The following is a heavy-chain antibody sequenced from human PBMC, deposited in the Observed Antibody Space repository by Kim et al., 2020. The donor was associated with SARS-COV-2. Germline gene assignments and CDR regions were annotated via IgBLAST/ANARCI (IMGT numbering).Heavy chain of an antibody. J-gene: IGHJ3*02. V-gene: IGHV1-69*13. D-gene: IGHD3-3*01. Sequence: SVKFSCKASGGTFSSYAISWVRQAPGQGLEWMGGIIPIFGTANYAQKFQGRVTITADESTSTAYMELSSLRSEDTAVYYCARDAGRVAQVNAFDIWGQGTMVTVSS. CDR2: IIPIFGTA. CDR1: GGTFSSYA. CDR3: ARDAGRVAQVNAFDI.